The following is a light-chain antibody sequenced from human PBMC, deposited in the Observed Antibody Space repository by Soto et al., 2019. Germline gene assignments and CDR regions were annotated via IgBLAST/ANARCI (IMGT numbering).Light chain of an antibody. Sequence: EVVLTQSPGTLSLSSGERATLSFSASQSVINSYLAWYQQKPGQAPRLLLYGAYNRATGIPDRFSGSGSGTDFTLTISSLQPEDFATYYCQQTYITPRTFGQGTKVDIK. CDR2: GAY. CDR1: QSVINSY. CDR3: QQTYITPRT. J-gene: IGKJ1*01. V-gene: IGKV3-20*01.